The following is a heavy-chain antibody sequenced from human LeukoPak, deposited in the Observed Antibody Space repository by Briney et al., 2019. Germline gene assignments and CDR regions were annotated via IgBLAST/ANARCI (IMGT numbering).Heavy chain of an antibody. D-gene: IGHD2-2*01. Sequence: ASVKVSCKASGYTFTSYGISWVRQAPGQGLEWMGWISAYNGNTNYAQKLQGRVTMTTDTSTSTAYMELRSLRSDDTAVYYCARNPPAAGENYFDYWGQGTLVTVSS. CDR3: ARNPPAAGENYFDY. V-gene: IGHV1-18*01. CDR1: GYTFTSYG. CDR2: ISAYNGNT. J-gene: IGHJ4*02.